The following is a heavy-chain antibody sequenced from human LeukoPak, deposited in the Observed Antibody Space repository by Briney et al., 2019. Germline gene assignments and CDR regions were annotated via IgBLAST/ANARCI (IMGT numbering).Heavy chain of an antibody. D-gene: IGHD6-13*01. CDR1: GGSISSYY. J-gene: IGHJ4*02. Sequence: SETLSLTCTVSGGSISSYYWSWIRQPPGKGLEWIGYIYYSGSTNYNPSLKSRVTISVDTSKNQFSLKLSSVTAADTAVYYCARLIAAAGTVDFDYWGQGTLVTVSS. V-gene: IGHV4-59*12. CDR2: IYYSGST. CDR3: ARLIAAAGTVDFDY.